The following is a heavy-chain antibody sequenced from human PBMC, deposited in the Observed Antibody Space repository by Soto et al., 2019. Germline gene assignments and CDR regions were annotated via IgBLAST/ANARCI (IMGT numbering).Heavy chain of an antibody. V-gene: IGHV4-30-4*01. Sequence: SETLSLTCSVSGDSISTVDYFWAWIRQPPGRALEYIGYIYRSTTTYYNPSFESRVAISLDTSKSQFSLTVTSVTAADTAVYFCARGRYCLTGRCFPNWFDSWGQGTLVTVSS. J-gene: IGHJ5*01. CDR1: GDSISTVDYF. CDR2: IYRSTTT. D-gene: IGHD2-15*01. CDR3: ARGRYCLTGRCFPNWFDS.